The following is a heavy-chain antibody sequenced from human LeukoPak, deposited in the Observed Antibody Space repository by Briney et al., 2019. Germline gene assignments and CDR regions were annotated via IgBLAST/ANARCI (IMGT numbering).Heavy chain of an antibody. CDR1: GFTFSSYS. V-gene: IGHV3-21*01. J-gene: IGHJ3*02. D-gene: IGHD2-15*01. CDR3: ATPIVVVVAAGGRDAFDI. Sequence: GGSLRLSCAASGFTFSSYSMNWVRQAPGKGLEWVSSISSSSSYIYYADSVKGRFTISRDNAKNSLYLQMNSLRAEDTAVYYWATPIVVVVAAGGRDAFDIWGQGTMVTVSS. CDR2: ISSSSSYI.